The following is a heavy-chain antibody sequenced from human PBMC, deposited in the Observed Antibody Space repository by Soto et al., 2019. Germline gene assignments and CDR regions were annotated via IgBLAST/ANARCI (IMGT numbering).Heavy chain of an antibody. D-gene: IGHD2-21*01. Sequence: QVQLVESGGGLVKPGGSLRLSCAASGFTFSDYYMSWIRQAPGKGLEWVSYISGSGTYTNYGDLVKGRFTISRDNAKNSLYLQMNSLRAEDTAVYYCVGGGSYCGGDCFDYWGQGTLVTGSS. CDR1: GFTFSDYY. CDR3: VGGGSYCGGDCFDY. V-gene: IGHV3-11*06. J-gene: IGHJ4*02. CDR2: ISGSGTYT.